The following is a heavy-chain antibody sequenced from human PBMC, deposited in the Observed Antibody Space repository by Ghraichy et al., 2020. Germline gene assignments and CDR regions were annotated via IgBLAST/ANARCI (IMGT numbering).Heavy chain of an antibody. V-gene: IGHV3-48*01. J-gene: IGHJ3*02. CDR2: TTSSGTI. CDR1: GFTFSSYA. CDR3: AGRLDI. Sequence: GESLNISCSASGFTFSSYAMNWVRQAPGKGLEWVSHTTSSGTIYYADSVKGRFTISRDNAKNSLYLQMNSLRAEDTAVYYCAGRLDIWGQGTMVTVSS.